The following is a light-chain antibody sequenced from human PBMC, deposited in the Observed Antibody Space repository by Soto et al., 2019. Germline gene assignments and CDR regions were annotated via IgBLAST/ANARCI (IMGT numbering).Light chain of an antibody. CDR3: LLCYGGAQLGV. V-gene: IGLV7-43*01. CDR1: TGAVTSGYY. CDR2: STS. Sequence: QAVVTQEPSLTVSPGGTVTLTCASSTGAVTSGYYPNWFQQKPGQAPRVLIYSTSNKHSRTPARFSGSLLGGKAALTLSGVQPEDEAEYYCLLCYGGAQLGVFGGGTKLTVL. J-gene: IGLJ2*01.